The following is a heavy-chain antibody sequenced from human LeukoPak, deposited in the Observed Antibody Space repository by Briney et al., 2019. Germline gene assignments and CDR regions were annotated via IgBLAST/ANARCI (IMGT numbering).Heavy chain of an antibody. D-gene: IGHD4-17*01. Sequence: RGESLKISCKGSGYRFTSNWIAWVRQMPGKGLEWMGVIYPGDSDTRYSPSFQGQVTISADKSISTAYLQWSSLKASDTAMYYCASDDNGDYVLWGQGTLVAVSS. J-gene: IGHJ4*02. CDR3: ASDDNGDYVL. CDR2: IYPGDSDT. V-gene: IGHV5-51*01. CDR1: GYRFTSNW.